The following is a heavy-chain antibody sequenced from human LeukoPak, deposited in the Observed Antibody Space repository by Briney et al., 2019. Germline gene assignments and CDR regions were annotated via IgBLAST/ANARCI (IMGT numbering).Heavy chain of an antibody. J-gene: IGHJ6*04. CDR2: ISYDGSNK. CDR1: GFTFSSYG. Sequence: GGSLRLSCAASGFTFSSYGMHWVRQAPGKGLEWVAVISYDGSNKYYADPVKGRFTISRDNSKNTLYLQMNSLRAEDTAVYYCAKDLPPYYGMDVWGKGTTVTVSS. V-gene: IGHV3-30*18. CDR3: AKDLPPYYGMDV.